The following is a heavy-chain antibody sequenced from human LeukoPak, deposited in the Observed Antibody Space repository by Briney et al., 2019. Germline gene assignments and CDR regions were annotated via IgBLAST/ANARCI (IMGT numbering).Heavy chain of an antibody. V-gene: IGHV1-2*02. CDR3: ARSHGGITIRNWFDP. CDR2: INPNSGGT. Sequence: ASVKVSFKASGYSFTGYYIHWVRQAPGPGLEWMGWINPNSGGTNYAQKFQGRVTMTRDTSISTAYMELSRLRSDDTAVYYCARSHGGITIRNWFDPWGQGTLSPSPQ. J-gene: IGHJ5*02. D-gene: IGHD3-3*01. CDR1: GYSFTGYY.